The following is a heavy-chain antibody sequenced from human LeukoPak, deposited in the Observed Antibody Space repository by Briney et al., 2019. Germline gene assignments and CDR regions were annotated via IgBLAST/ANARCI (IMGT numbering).Heavy chain of an antibody. D-gene: IGHD4-17*01. CDR3: ARVPFYGDFNWFDP. V-gene: IGHV1-2*02. CDR2: INPNSGGT. Sequence: ASVEVSCKASGYTFTGYYMHWVRQAPGQGLEWMGWINPNSGGTNYAQKFQGRVTMTRDTSISTAYMELSRLRSDDTAVYYCARVPFYGDFNWFDPWGQGTLVTVSS. J-gene: IGHJ5*02. CDR1: GYTFTGYY.